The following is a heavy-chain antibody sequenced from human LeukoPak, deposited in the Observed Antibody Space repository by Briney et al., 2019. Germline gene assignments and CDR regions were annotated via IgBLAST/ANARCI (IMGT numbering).Heavy chain of an antibody. J-gene: IGHJ3*01. V-gene: IGHV5-51*01. Sequence: GESLKISCKGSGYSFATYWVGWVRQMPGKGLEWMGINYPGDSDTTYSPSFQGQVTMSADKSISTAYLQWSSLKASDTAMYYCARRVSSSGFDAFDVWGQGTMVTVSS. CDR3: ARRVSSSGFDAFDV. D-gene: IGHD5-12*01. CDR2: NYPGDSDT. CDR1: GYSFATYW.